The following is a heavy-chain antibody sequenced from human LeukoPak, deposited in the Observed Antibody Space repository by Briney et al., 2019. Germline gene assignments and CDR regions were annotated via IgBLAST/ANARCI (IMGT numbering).Heavy chain of an antibody. J-gene: IGHJ4*02. CDR2: ISYDGSNK. D-gene: IGHD3-10*01. CDR3: ARVLELGMADYFDY. Sequence: GGSLRLSCAASGFTFSSYAMHWVRQAPGKGLEWVAVISYDGSNKYYADSVKGRFTISRDNSKNTLYLQMNSLRAEDTAVYYYARVLELGMADYFDYWGQGTLVTVSS. CDR1: GFTFSSYA. V-gene: IGHV3-30-3*01.